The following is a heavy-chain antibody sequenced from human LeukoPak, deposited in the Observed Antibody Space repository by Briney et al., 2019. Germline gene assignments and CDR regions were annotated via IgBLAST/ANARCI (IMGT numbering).Heavy chain of an antibody. J-gene: IGHJ3*02. CDR2: ISSSSSYI. V-gene: IGHV3-21*01. CDR1: GFTFSSYS. D-gene: IGHD2-15*01. Sequence: GGSLRLSCAASGFTFSSYSMNWVRQAPGKGLEWVSSISSSSSYIYYADSVKGRFTISRDNAKNSLYLQMNSLRAEDTAVYYCARTYCSGGSCYSGDAFDIWGQGTMVAVSS. CDR3: ARTYCSGGSCYSGDAFDI.